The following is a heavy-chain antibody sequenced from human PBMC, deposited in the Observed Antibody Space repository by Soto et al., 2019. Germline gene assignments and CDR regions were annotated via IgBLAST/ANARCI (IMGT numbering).Heavy chain of an antibody. Sequence: SETLSLTCSVSGGSISSSSYYWGWIRQPPGKGLEWIGSIYYSGSTYYNPSLKSRVTMSVDTSKNQFSLKLSSVTAADTAVYYCASRSFGARPEGMDVWGQGTTVTVSS. CDR3: ASRSFGARPEGMDV. CDR2: IYYSGST. D-gene: IGHD3-3*01. V-gene: IGHV4-39*01. J-gene: IGHJ6*02. CDR1: GGSISSSSYY.